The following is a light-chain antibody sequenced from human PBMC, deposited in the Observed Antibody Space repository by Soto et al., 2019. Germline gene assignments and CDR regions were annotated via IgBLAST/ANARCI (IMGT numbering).Light chain of an antibody. CDR2: WAS. J-gene: IGKJ4*01. CDR1: QSVLYSSNNKNY. V-gene: IGKV4-1*01. CDR3: QQYYSTPLT. Sequence: DIVMTQSPDSLAVSLFERATINCKSSQSVLYSSNNKNYLAWYQQKPGQPPKLLIYWASTRESGVPDRFSGSGSGTDFTLTISSLQAEDVAVYYCQQYYSTPLTFGGGTKVEIK.